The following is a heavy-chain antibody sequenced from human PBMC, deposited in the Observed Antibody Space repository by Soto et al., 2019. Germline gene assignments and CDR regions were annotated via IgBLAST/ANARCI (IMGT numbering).Heavy chain of an antibody. CDR2: IDHSGST. CDR1: GGSISSGDYY. Sequence: PSETTSLTSTVSGGSISSGDYYWSWIRQPPGKGLEWMGYIDHSGSTYSNPSLKSLVTISVDRSRNQFSLKLISMTAEETAVYYCARVPGQWVQVTLVTGSA. V-gene: IGHV4-30-2*01. D-gene: IGHD3-10*01. CDR3: ARVPGQ. J-gene: IGHJ4*02.